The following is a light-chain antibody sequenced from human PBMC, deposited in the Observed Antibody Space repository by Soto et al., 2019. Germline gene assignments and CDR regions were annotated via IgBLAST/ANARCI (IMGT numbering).Light chain of an antibody. CDR2: GAS. Sequence: IVLTQSPGTLSLSPGERATLSCRASQSVSSNYLAWYQQKPGQAPRLLIYGASTRATGIPARLSGSGSGTEFTLTISSLQSEDFAVYYCQQYNNWPFTFGQGTRLEIK. J-gene: IGKJ5*01. CDR1: QSVSSN. CDR3: QQYNNWPFT. V-gene: IGKV3-15*01.